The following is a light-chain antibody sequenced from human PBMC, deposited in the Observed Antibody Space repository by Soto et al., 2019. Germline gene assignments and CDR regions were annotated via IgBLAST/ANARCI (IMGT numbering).Light chain of an antibody. CDR3: QQYNNWPPWT. V-gene: IGKV1-39*01. CDR2: AAS. J-gene: IGKJ1*01. Sequence: DIQMTQAPSSLSASVEDRVIITCRARQSISNHLNWYQQKPGKAPKLLIFAASSLQSGVPSRFSGSRSGPDFTLTISSLQPEDFAVYYCQQYNNWPPWTFGQGPKVEIK. CDR1: QSISNH.